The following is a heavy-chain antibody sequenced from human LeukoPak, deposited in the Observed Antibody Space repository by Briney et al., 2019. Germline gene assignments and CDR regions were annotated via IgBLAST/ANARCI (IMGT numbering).Heavy chain of an antibody. J-gene: IGHJ6*03. CDR1: GPTLSNYW. Sequence: GGSLRLSCAASGPTLSNYWMSWVRQGPGKGLEWVANIKHDGSEKYYIDSVKGRLTISRDNAKNSVYLQMNRLRAEDTAVYYCARVRREMKRSLGRTTEYSYYYYMDVWGKGTTVTVSS. D-gene: IGHD1/OR15-1a*01. CDR2: IKHDGSEK. CDR3: ARVRREMKRSLGRTTEYSYYYYMDV. V-gene: IGHV3-7*01.